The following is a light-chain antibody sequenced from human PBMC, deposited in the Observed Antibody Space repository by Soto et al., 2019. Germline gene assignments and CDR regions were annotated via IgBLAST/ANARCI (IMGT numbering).Light chain of an antibody. CDR1: SSDVGTYNY. V-gene: IGLV2-14*01. CDR3: SSYTGNSFV. CDR2: EVS. Sequence: SALAQPASVSGSPGQSITISCTGTSSDVGTYNYVSWYQQHPGKAPKLMIYEVSNRPSGISNRFSGSKSGNTASLTISGLQADDEADYYCSSYTGNSFVFGTGTKVTVL. J-gene: IGLJ1*01.